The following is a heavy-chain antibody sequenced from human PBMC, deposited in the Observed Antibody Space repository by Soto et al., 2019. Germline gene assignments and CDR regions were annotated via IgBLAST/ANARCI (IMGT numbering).Heavy chain of an antibody. CDR3: ARVPYCSSSSCYSYFDS. V-gene: IGHV3-74*01. J-gene: IGHJ4*02. CDR2: ISSDGSST. CDR1: GFTLSNYW. Sequence: EVQLVESGGGLVQPGGSLRLSCEASGFTLSNYWMHWARQAPGKGLVWFSRISSDGSSTNYADSVKGRFTISRDNAKNTLHLQMNSLRAEDTAVYYCARVPYCSSSSCYSYFDSWGQGTLVTVSS. D-gene: IGHD2-2*01.